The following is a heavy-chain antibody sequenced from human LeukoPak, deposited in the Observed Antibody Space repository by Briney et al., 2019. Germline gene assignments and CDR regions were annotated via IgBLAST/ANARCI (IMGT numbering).Heavy chain of an antibody. J-gene: IGHJ5*02. D-gene: IGHD3-22*01. CDR2: IYPGDSDT. Sequence: ASLKISCQGSGYNFTSYWIGWVRQLPGKGLEWMGIIYPGDSDTRYSPSFQGQVTISADKSISTAYLQWISLKASDTAMYYCARQRHYYDSSGFRWFDPWGQGTLVTVSS. CDR3: ARQRHYYDSSGFRWFDP. CDR1: GYNFTSYW. V-gene: IGHV5-51*01.